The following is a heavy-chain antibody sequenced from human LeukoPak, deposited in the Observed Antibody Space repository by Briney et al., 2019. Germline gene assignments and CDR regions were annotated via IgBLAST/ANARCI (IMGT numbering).Heavy chain of an antibody. V-gene: IGHV3-11*05. Sequence: GGSLRLSCAASGFSFSDYYMSWIRQAPGKGLEWVSYISSNSKYTNYADSVKGRFTISRDNAKNSLYLLMKSLRAEDTAVYYYARELITAAASPFDNWGQGTLVTVSS. D-gene: IGHD6-13*01. CDR2: ISSNSKYT. CDR1: GFSFSDYY. CDR3: ARELITAAASPFDN. J-gene: IGHJ4*02.